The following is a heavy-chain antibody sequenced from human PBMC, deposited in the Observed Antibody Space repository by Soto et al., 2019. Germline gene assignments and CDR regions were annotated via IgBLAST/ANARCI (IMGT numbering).Heavy chain of an antibody. J-gene: IGHJ4*02. Sequence: SQTLSLTCAISGDSVSGNSAAWGCSSHSPSRCLEWLGRTYYRSKWYNDYAVSVKSRITINPDTSKNQFSLQLNSVTPEDTAVYYCARDNSSSGWLGYWGQGTLVTVSS. D-gene: IGHD6-19*01. CDR1: GDSVSGNSAA. CDR3: ARDNSSSGWLGY. V-gene: IGHV6-1*01. CDR2: TYYRSKWYN.